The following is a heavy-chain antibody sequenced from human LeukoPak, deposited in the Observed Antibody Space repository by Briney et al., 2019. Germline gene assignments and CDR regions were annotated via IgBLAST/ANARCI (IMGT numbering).Heavy chain of an antibody. J-gene: IGHJ4*02. CDR2: ISGSAGST. D-gene: IGHD2-8*02. Sequence: GGSLRLSCAASGFTFSSFGMSWVRQAPGKGLEWVSAISGSAGSTYYADSVKGRFTTSRDNSKNTLFLQMNSLRVEDTAVYYCVKDVSWWDTPSSFDYWGQGTLATVSS. V-gene: IGHV3-23*01. CDR1: GFTFSSFG. CDR3: VKDVSWWDTPSSFDY.